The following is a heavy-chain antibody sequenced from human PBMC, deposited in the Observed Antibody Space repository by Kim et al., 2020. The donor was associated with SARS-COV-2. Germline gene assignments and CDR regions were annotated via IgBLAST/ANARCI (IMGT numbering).Heavy chain of an antibody. D-gene: IGHD3-22*01. J-gene: IGHJ4*02. CDR3: ARLYDSCVYNYAAFDY. Sequence: SETLSLTCTVSGGSISSSSYYWGWIRQPPGKGLEWIGSIYYSGITYYNPSLKSRVTICVDTSKNQFSLRLSSVTAADTAVYYCARLYDSCVYNYAAFDYWGQSTLVTVSS. CDR1: GGSISSSSYY. CDR2: IYYSGIT. V-gene: IGHV4-39*01.